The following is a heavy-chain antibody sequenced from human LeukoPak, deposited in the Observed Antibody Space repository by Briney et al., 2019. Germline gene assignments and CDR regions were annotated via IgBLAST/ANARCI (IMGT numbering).Heavy chain of an antibody. J-gene: IGHJ5*02. Sequence: SETLSLTCNVSGDSISSSSYYWGWIRQPPGKGLEWIGSIYYSGSTYYNPSLKSRVTISVDTSKNQFSLKLSSVTAADTAVYYCARDYYDSSGPVGFDPWGQGTLVTVSS. CDR2: IYYSGST. D-gene: IGHD3-22*01. V-gene: IGHV4-39*07. CDR1: GDSISSSSYY. CDR3: ARDYYDSSGPVGFDP.